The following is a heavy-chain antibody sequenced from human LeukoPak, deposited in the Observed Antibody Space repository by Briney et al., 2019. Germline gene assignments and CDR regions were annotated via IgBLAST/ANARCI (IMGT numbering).Heavy chain of an antibody. CDR3: AKGGGYFDY. CDR1: GFTFSSYG. Sequence: GGSLRLSCAASGFTFSSYGMHWVRQAPGKGLEWVAVISYDGSNKYYADSVKGRFTISRDNSKNTLYLQMNSLRAEDTAVYYCAKGGGYFDYWGQGTLVTVSS. D-gene: IGHD3-10*01. V-gene: IGHV3-30*18. CDR2: ISYDGSNK. J-gene: IGHJ4*02.